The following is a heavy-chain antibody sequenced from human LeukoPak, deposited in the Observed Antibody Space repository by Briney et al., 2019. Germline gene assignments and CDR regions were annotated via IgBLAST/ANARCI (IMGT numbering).Heavy chain of an antibody. D-gene: IGHD3-22*01. V-gene: IGHV4-59*01. J-gene: IGHJ4*02. CDR3: ASVQYFESSGIIDY. CDR1: GGSISSYY. Sequence: SETLSLTCTVSGGSISSYYWSWIRQPPGKGLEWIGYIYYSGSTNYNPSLKSRVTISVDTSKNQFSLKLSSVTAADTAVYYCASVQYFESSGIIDYWGQGTLVTVSS. CDR2: IYYSGST.